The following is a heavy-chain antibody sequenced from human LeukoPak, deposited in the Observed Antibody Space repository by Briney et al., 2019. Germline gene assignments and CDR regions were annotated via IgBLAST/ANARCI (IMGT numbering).Heavy chain of an antibody. Sequence: GGSLRLSCAASGFTFSSYAMSWVRQAPGKGLEWVSAISGSGGSTYYADSVKGRFTISRDNSKNTLYLQMNSLRAEGTAVYYCASLENDSSGASHWGQGTLVTVSS. J-gene: IGHJ4*02. CDR3: ASLENDSSGASH. D-gene: IGHD3-22*01. CDR2: ISGSGGST. CDR1: GFTFSSYA. V-gene: IGHV3-23*01.